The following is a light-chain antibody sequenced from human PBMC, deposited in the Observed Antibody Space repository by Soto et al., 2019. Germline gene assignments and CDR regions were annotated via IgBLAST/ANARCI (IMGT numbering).Light chain of an antibody. J-gene: IGKJ3*01. Sequence: DFPMTQSPSSLSASVGDRVSITCRASQSIGTSLNWYQQKPGKAPKLLIYSASTLQGGGPSRFSGSGSGTDFTLTISILQPEDFSTYYCQRSYTAPFTFGPGTKVDVK. CDR3: QRSYTAPFT. CDR1: QSIGTS. V-gene: IGKV1-39*01. CDR2: SAS.